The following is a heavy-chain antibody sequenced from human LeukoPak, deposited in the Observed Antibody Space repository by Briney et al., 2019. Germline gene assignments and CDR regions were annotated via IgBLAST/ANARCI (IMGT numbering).Heavy chain of an antibody. D-gene: IGHD4-23*01. Sequence: PSETLSLTCAVYGGSFSGYYWSWIRQPPGKGLEWIGEINHSGSTNYNPSPKSRVTISLDTSKNQFSLKLSSVTAADTAVYYCAKEGGNGGNSPFGYWGQGTLVTVSS. CDR3: AKEGGNGGNSPFGY. J-gene: IGHJ4*02. CDR2: INHSGST. V-gene: IGHV4-34*01. CDR1: GGSFSGYY.